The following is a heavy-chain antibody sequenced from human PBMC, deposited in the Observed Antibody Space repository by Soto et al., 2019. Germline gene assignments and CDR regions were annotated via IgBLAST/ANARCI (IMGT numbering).Heavy chain of an antibody. CDR1: SGSFRVYY. CDR2: ISQSGNT. CDR3: TTFDY. V-gene: IGHV4-34*06. Sequence: SEHPSLTCSIYSGSFRVYYWSWIRQPPGKGLEWIGEISQSGNTNYSPSLKSRVSISIDTSKKQFSLNLASVSAADTAVYYCTTFDYWGQGTLVTVSS. J-gene: IGHJ4*02. D-gene: IGHD2-2*01.